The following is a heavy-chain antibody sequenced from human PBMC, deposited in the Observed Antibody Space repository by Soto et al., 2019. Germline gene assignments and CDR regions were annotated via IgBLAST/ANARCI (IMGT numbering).Heavy chain of an antibody. CDR1: GFAFSGSA. J-gene: IGHJ5*02. Sequence: PGGSLRPSCAASGFAFSGSAMYWVRQASGKGPEWVGRIRSKGHNYATEYAASVKGRFTISRDDSKNTAYLQMNSLQTEDTAVYYCTRDLFSYDYSGILWFDPWGQGTQVTVSS. D-gene: IGHD3-16*01. CDR3: TRDLFSYDYSGILWFDP. CDR2: IRSKGHNYAT. V-gene: IGHV3-73*01.